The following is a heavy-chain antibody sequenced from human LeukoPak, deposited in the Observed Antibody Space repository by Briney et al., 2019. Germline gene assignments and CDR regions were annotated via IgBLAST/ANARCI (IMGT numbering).Heavy chain of an antibody. J-gene: IGHJ4*02. CDR2: IYSGGST. CDR1: GFTVRSNY. Sequence: PGGSLRLSCAASGFTVRSNYMSWVRQAPGKGLEWVSVIYSGGSTYYADSVKGRFTISRDNSKNTLYLQMNSLRAEDTAVYYCAKVLWFGKSLSGPFDYWGQGTLVTVSS. CDR3: AKVLWFGKSLSGPFDY. D-gene: IGHD3-10*01. V-gene: IGHV3-66*01.